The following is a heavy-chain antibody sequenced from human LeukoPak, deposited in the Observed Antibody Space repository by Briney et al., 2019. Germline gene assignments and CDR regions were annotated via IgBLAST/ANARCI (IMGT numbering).Heavy chain of an antibody. Sequence: SVKVSCKASGYTFTSYAISWVRQAPGQGLEWMGGIIPIFGTANYAQKFQGRVTITADESTSTAYMELSSLRSEDTAVYYCARVVVPAAMAFTWYFDLWGRGTLVTVSS. CDR2: IIPIFGTA. J-gene: IGHJ2*01. CDR1: GYTFTSYA. CDR3: ARVVVPAAMAFTWYFDL. V-gene: IGHV1-69*13. D-gene: IGHD2-2*01.